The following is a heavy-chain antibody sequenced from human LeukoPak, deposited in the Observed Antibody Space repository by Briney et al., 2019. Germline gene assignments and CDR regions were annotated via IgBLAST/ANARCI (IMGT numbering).Heavy chain of an antibody. V-gene: IGHV3-30-3*01. D-gene: IGHD2-2*02. CDR3: ARARRPGVPAAITGYFDY. J-gene: IGHJ4*02. CDR1: GFTFSSYA. CDR2: ISYDGSNK. Sequence: GGSLRLSCAASGFTFSSYAMHWVRQAPGKGLEWVAVISYDGSNKYYADSVKGRFTISRDNSKNTLYLQMNSLRAEDTAVYYCARARRPGVPAAITGYFDYWGQGTLVTVSS.